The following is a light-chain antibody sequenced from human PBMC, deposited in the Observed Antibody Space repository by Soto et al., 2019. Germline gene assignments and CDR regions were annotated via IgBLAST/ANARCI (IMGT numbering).Light chain of an antibody. CDR3: QQYNNWPFT. J-gene: IGKJ4*01. CDR1: QSVSSS. CDR2: DAS. Sequence: EIVMTQSPATLSVSPGERATLSCRASQSVSSSLAWYQQKPGQAPRLLIYDASARATGIPARFSGSGSGTDFTLTISSLEPEDFAVYYCQQYNNWPFTFGGGTKVEIK. V-gene: IGKV3-15*01.